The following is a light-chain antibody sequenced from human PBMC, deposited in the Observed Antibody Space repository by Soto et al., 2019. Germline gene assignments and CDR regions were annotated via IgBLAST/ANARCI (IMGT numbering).Light chain of an antibody. CDR1: QSVGTY. CDR2: GAS. CDR3: QQCDTNPYA. V-gene: IGKV1-39*01. J-gene: IGKJ2*01. Sequence: DLPMTQSPSSLSASVGDRVTITCRASQSVGTYLNWYQQKPGKAPKVLIFGASTLQSGVPSRFSGSGSGTDFTLSISSLQPEDSAIYYCQQCDTNPYAFGQGTKLEI.